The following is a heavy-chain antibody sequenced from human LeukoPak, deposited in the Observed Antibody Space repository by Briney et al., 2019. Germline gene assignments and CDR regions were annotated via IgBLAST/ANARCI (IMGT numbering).Heavy chain of an antibody. J-gene: IGHJ6*03. D-gene: IGHD2-2*01. CDR3: ARALVVVPAAHHSHYMDV. Sequence: PSETLSLTCAVYGGSFSGYYWSWIRQPPGKGLEWIGEINHSGSTNYNPSLKSRVTILVDTSKNQFSLKLSSVTAADTAVYYCARALVVVPAAHHSHYMDVWGKGTTVTVSS. CDR1: GGSFSGYY. V-gene: IGHV4-34*01. CDR2: INHSGST.